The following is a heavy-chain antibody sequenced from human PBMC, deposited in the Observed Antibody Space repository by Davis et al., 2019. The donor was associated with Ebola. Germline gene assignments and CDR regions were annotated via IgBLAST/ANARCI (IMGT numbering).Heavy chain of an antibody. CDR1: GFTFSSYA. J-gene: IGHJ6*02. CDR3: AREVEPSSSGKYYGMDV. V-gene: IGHV3-30-3*01. D-gene: IGHD6-6*01. Sequence: PGGSLRLSCAASGFTFSSYAMPWVRQAPGNGLEWVAVISYDGSNKYYADSVTGRFTISRDNSKNTLYLQMNSLRAEDTAVYYCAREVEPSSSGKYYGMDVWGQGTTVTVSS. CDR2: ISYDGSNK.